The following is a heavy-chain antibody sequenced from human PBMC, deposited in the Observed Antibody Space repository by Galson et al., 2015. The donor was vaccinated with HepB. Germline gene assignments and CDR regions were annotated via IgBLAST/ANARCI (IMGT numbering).Heavy chain of an antibody. CDR3: ARGGYCSGGSCYFFDY. D-gene: IGHD2-15*01. V-gene: IGHV1-3*01. CDR1: RYTFTSYA. J-gene: IGHJ4*02. Sequence: SVKVSCKASRYTFTSYAMHWVRQAPGQRLEWMGWINAGNGNTKYSQKFQGRVTITRDTSASTAYMELSSLRSEDTAVYYCARGGYCSGGSCYFFDYWGQGTLVTVSS. CDR2: INAGNGNT.